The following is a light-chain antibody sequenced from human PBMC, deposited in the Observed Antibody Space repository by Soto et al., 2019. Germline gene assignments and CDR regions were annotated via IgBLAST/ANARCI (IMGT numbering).Light chain of an antibody. CDR1: SGHSDYA. CDR2: VNSDGSH. Sequence: QLVLTQSPSASASLGASVKLTCTLSSGHSDYAIAWHQQQAEKGPRYLMKVNSDGSHNKGDGIPDRSSGASSGAERYLTISSLQSEDEADYYCQTWGTAIVVFGGGTKLTVL. V-gene: IGLV4-69*01. J-gene: IGLJ2*01. CDR3: QTWGTAIVV.